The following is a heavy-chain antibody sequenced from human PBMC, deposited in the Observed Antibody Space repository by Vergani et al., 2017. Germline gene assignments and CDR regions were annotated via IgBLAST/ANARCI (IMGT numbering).Heavy chain of an antibody. CDR1: GDTFTDYF. D-gene: IGHD2-2*01. CDR2: INPNSGGT. J-gene: IGHJ4*02. CDR3: ARVGTSSNRDYFDY. Sequence: QVQLVQSGAEVKKPGASVKVSCKASGDTFTDYFMHWVRQAPGQGLEWMGWINPNSGGTKYAQKFQGRVTMTRDTSISTAYMELSNLRSDDTAVYYCARVGTSSNRDYFDYWGQGTLVTVSS. V-gene: IGHV1-2*02.